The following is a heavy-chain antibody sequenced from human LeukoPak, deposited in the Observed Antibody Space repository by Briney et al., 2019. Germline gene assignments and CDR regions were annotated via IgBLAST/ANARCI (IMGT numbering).Heavy chain of an antibody. Sequence: PSETLSLTCTVSGGSISSYYGSWIRQPPGKGLEWIGYIYYSGSTNYNPSLKSRVTISVDTSKNQFSLKLRSVTAADTAVYYCARDTMAARDYWWDPWGQGTLVTVSS. CDR1: GGSISSYY. J-gene: IGHJ5*02. CDR3: ARDTMAARDYWWDP. D-gene: IGHD6-6*01. V-gene: IGHV4-59*01. CDR2: IYYSGST.